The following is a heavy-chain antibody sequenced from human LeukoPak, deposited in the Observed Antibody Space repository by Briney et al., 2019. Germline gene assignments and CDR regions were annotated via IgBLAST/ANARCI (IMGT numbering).Heavy chain of an antibody. J-gene: IGHJ4*02. CDR2: ISPDGSIT. D-gene: IGHD3-16*01. CDR1: ASTFSDYW. V-gene: IGHV3-74*01. CDR3: ARDAGWGRLDS. Sequence: GGSLRLSCVVSASTFSDYWMQWVRQAPGKGQVWVSRISPDGSITDFADSVKGRFTISRDNAKNTLYLQMNSLRVEDTGIYYCARDAGWGRLDSWGQGALVTVSS.